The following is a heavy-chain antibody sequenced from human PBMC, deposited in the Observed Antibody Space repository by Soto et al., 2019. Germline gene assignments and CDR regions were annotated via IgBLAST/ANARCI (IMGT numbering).Heavy chain of an antibody. V-gene: IGHV5-51*01. J-gene: IGHJ4*02. Sequence: VDAVKISGKGSGYSFTSYWIGWLRQMPGKGLEWMGIIYPGDSDTRYSPSFQGQVTISADKSISTAYLQWSSLKASDTAMYYCARLSDGNGDYLLGIDYWGQGTLVTVSS. CDR3: ARLSDGNGDYLLGIDY. CDR2: IYPGDSDT. CDR1: GYSFTSYW. D-gene: IGHD4-17*01.